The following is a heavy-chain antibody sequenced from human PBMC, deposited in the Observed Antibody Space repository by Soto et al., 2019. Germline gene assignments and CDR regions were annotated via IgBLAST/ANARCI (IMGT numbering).Heavy chain of an antibody. V-gene: IGHV5-51*01. CDR2: IYPGDSDT. D-gene: IGHD1-26*01. CDR1: GYSFTSYW. Sequence: GESLKISCKGSGYSFTSYWIGWVRQMPGKGLEWMGIIYPGDSDTRYSPSFQGQVTISADKSISTAYLQWSSLKASDTAMYYCARLMGSYYTDYYYGMDVWGQGTTVTVSS. CDR3: ARLMGSYYTDYYYGMDV. J-gene: IGHJ6*02.